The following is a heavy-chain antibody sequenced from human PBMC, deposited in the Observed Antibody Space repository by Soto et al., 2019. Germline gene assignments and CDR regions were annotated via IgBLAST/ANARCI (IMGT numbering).Heavy chain of an antibody. CDR3: VRDNNWSLDY. Sequence: KPSETLSLTCTVSGGSISSSSYYWGWIRQPPGKGLEWIGSIYYSGSTYYNPSLKSRVTISVDTSKNQFSLKLSSVTAADTAVYYCVRDNNWSLDYWGQGTLVTVSS. D-gene: IGHD1-1*01. CDR2: IYYSGST. J-gene: IGHJ4*02. CDR1: GGSISSSSYY. V-gene: IGHV4-39*02.